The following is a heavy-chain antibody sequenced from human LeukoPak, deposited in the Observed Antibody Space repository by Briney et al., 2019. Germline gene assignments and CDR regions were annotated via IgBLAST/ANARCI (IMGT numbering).Heavy chain of an antibody. CDR2: ISGSGGST. J-gene: IGHJ5*02. CDR3: AKASSSGWYSDNWFDP. D-gene: IGHD6-19*01. Sequence: PGGSLRLSCAASGFTFSSYSMNWVRQAPGKGLEWVSAISGSGGSTYYADSVKGRFTISRDNSKNTLYLQMNSLRAEDTAVYYCAKASSSGWYSDNWFDPWGQGTLVTVSS. V-gene: IGHV3-23*01. CDR1: GFTFSSYS.